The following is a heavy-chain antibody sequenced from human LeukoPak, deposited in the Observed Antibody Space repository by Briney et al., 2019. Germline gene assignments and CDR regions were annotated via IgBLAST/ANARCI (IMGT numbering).Heavy chain of an antibody. D-gene: IGHD2-15*01. Sequence: GGSLRLSCVASGFTFSSYWMHWVRQAPGKGLVCVSRINTDGSSTIYADSVKGRFTISRDNAKNTLYLQMNSLRAEDTAVYYCARDLRDELPPYYYSGMDVWGQGTTVTVSS. CDR1: GFTFSSYW. V-gene: IGHV3-74*01. J-gene: IGHJ6*02. CDR2: INTDGSST. CDR3: ARDLRDELPPYYYSGMDV.